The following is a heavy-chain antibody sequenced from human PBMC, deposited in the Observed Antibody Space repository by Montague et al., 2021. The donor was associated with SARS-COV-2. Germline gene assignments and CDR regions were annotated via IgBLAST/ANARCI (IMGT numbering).Heavy chain of an antibody. J-gene: IGHJ6*02. D-gene: IGHD3-16*01. Sequence: SETLSLTCDVYGGSLSGFSWEWVRQPPGKGLEWIGEVNHSGGTKYSAALKSRVTISVDASKTQSSLKLTPVTAPDTAVYYCVRLGEGVVTPPALGLGPYYYYYDMDVWGQGTTVTVSS. CDR1: GGSLSGFS. CDR2: VNHSGGT. V-gene: IGHV4-34*01. CDR3: VRLGEGVVTPPALGLGPYYYYYDMDV.